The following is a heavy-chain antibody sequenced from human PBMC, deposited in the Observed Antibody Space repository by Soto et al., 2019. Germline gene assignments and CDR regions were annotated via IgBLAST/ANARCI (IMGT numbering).Heavy chain of an antibody. CDR1: GGSFSGYY. Sequence: SETLSLTCAVYGGSFSGYYWSWIRQPPGKGLEWIGEINHSGSTNYNPSLKSRVTISVDTSKNQFSLKLSSVTAADTAVYYCARRRDGYNYVFDYWGQGTLVTVSS. CDR2: INHSGST. V-gene: IGHV4-34*01. CDR3: ARRRDGYNYVFDY. D-gene: IGHD5-12*01. J-gene: IGHJ4*02.